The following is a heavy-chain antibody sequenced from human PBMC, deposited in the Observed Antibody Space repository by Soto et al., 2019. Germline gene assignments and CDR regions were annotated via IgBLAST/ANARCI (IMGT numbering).Heavy chain of an antibody. Sequence: QVQLVQSGTEVKKPGASVKVSCKASGYTFTTHYMHWVRQAPGQGLEWMGIINPSGGRTTYALKFQGRVTMTSDTSTNTVYVELTSLRSKERAFYFCARAGENYGSGTFSPPLRYYFNSWGQATLVTVSS. J-gene: IGHJ4*02. D-gene: IGHD3-10*01. CDR3: ARAGENYGSGTFSPPLRYYFNS. V-gene: IGHV1-46*01. CDR1: GYTFTTHY. CDR2: INPSGGRT.